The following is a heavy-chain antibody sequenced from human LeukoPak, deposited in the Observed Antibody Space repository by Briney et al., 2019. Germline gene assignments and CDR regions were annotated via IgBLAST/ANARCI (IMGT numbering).Heavy chain of an antibody. CDR1: GFTFSSYG. CDR2: IAYDGSNK. D-gene: IGHD3-3*01. V-gene: IGHV3-30*03. J-gene: IGHJ4*02. Sequence: GRSLRLSRAASGFTFSSYGMHWVRQAPGKGLEWVAVIAYDGSNKYYADSVKGRFTISRDNSKNTLYLQMNSLRAEDTAVYYCAREQPIRFLEWLFDYWGQGTLVTVSS. CDR3: AREQPIRFLEWLFDY.